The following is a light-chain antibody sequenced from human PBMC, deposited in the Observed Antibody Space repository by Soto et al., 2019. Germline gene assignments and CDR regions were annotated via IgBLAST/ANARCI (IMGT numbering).Light chain of an antibody. CDR1: QGISNY. Sequence: DIQMTQSPSSLSASVGDRVTITCRASQGISNYLAWYQQKPGKVPKLLIYAASTLQSGVPSRFSGSGSGTDFTLTISSLQPDDVSSYYCQNYNSGPRTFGQGTKVEIK. CDR3: QNYNSGPRT. CDR2: AAS. J-gene: IGKJ1*01. V-gene: IGKV1-27*01.